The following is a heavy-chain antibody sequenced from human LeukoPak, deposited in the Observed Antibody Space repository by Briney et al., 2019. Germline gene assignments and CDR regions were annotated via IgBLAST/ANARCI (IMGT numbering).Heavy chain of an antibody. CDR3: AKSLVVVGLFDP. CDR2: IIPIFGTA. Sequence: ASVTVSCKASGGTFSSYAISWVRQAPGQGLEWMGGIIPIFGTANYAQKFQGRVTITADESTSTAYMELSSLRSEDTAVYYCAKSLVVVGLFDPWGQGTLVTVSS. J-gene: IGHJ5*02. CDR1: GGTFSSYA. D-gene: IGHD2-15*01. V-gene: IGHV1-69*13.